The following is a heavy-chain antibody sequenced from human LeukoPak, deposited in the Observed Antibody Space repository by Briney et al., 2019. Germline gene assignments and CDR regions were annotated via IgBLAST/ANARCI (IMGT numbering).Heavy chain of an antibody. V-gene: IGHV1-69*04. CDR1: GGTSNSHA. J-gene: IGHJ4*02. CDR3: ATTNDGGGYQWGDFFDF. Sequence: WASAKVSCKASGGTSNSHAISWVRQAPGQGLEWMGRIIPNLGTTNRAQNFQDRVTLTADKSTNTAYMELTSLTSDDTAVYYCATTNDGGGYQWGDFFDFWGQGTLVTVSS. D-gene: IGHD3-22*01. CDR2: IIPNLGTT.